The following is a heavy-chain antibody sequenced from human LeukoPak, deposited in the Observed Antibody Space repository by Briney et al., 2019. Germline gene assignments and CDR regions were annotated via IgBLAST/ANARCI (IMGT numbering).Heavy chain of an antibody. Sequence: GGSLRLSCAASGFTFSSYWMSWARQAPGKGLEWVANIKQDGSEKYYVDSVKGRFTISRDNAKNSLYLQMNSLRAEDTAVYYCARNTVYYDFWSGDYWGQGTLVTVSP. CDR3: ARNTVYYDFWSGDY. J-gene: IGHJ4*02. D-gene: IGHD3-3*01. CDR2: IKQDGSEK. V-gene: IGHV3-7*01. CDR1: GFTFSSYW.